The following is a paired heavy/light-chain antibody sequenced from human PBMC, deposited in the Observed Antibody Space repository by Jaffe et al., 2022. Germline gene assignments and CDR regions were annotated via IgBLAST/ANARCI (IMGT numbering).Heavy chain of an antibody. Sequence: QVQLVESGGGVVQPGGSLRLSCASSGFTFSRYGMHWVRQAPGKGLEWVASIRFDGSNQYYADSVKGRFTISRDSSENTLYMQMNSLRAEDTAVYYCAKDRDPSVADFQYYFDHWGQGTLVTVSS. CDR1: GFTFSRYG. V-gene: IGHV3-30*02. CDR3: AKDRDPSVADFQYYFDH. D-gene: IGHD3-3*01. J-gene: IGHJ4*02. CDR2: IRFDGSNQ.
Light chain of an antibody. CDR1: ALPKEF. V-gene: IGLV3-25*03. Sequence: SYELTQPPSVSVSPGQTARITCSGDALPKEFAYWYQQKPGQAPVLVIYKDTERPSGIPERFSGSSSGTTVTLTISGVQADDEAEYYCQSPDTSGGDPYVVFGGGTKLTVL. J-gene: IGLJ2*01. CDR2: KDT. CDR3: QSPDTSGGDPYVV.